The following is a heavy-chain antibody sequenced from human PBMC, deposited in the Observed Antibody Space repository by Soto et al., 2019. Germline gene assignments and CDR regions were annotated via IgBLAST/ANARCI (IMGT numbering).Heavy chain of an antibody. CDR3: AKDLAIAAGLFYY. CDR2: ISYDGSNK. CDR1: GFTFSSYG. D-gene: IGHD6-13*01. J-gene: IGHJ4*02. Sequence: QVQLVESGGGVVQPGRSLRLSCAASGFTFSSYGMHWVRQAPGKGLEWVAVISYDGSNKYYADSVKGRFTISRDNSKNTLYLQMNSLRAEDTAVYYCAKDLAIAAGLFYYWGQETLVTVSS. V-gene: IGHV3-30*18.